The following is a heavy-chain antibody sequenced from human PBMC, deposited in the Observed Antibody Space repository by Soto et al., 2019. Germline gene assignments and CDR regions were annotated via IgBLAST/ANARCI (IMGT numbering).Heavy chain of an antibody. Sequence: GGSLRLSCAASGFTFSSYWMHWVRQAPGKGLVWVSRINSDGSSTSYADSVKGRFTISRDNAKNTLYLQMNSLRAEDTAVYYCARDFTRGGSSWYTSQFDPWGQGTLVTVSP. J-gene: IGHJ5*02. V-gene: IGHV3-74*01. CDR3: ARDFTRGGSSWYTSQFDP. CDR1: GFTFSSYW. D-gene: IGHD6-13*01. CDR2: INSDGSST.